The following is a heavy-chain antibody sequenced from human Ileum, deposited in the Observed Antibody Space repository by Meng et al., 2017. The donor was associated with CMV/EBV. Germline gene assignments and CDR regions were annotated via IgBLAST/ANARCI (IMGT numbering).Heavy chain of an antibody. J-gene: IGHJ4*02. Sequence: GGSLRLSCAASGFTFSSYAMSWVRQAPGKGLEWVSVIYSGDSRTFYADSVKGRFTISRDDSKNTLYLQMNSLRGEDTAVYYCAKGEFSRSIAYYFDYWGQGTLVTVSS. D-gene: IGHD6-6*01. CDR3: AKGEFSRSIAYYFDY. V-gene: IGHV3-23*03. CDR1: GFTFSSYA. CDR2: IYSGDSRT.